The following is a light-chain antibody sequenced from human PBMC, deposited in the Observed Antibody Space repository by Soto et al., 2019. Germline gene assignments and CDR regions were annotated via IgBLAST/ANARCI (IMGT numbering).Light chain of an antibody. V-gene: IGKV4-1*01. CDR3: QQYYSTPFT. CDR2: WAS. CDR1: QSVLYSSNNENY. Sequence: DIVMTQSPDSLAVSLGERATINCKSSQSVLYSSNNENYLAWYQQKPGQPPKLLIYWASTRESGVPDRFSGSGSGTDFTLTSSSLQAEYVAVYYCQQYYSTPFTFGPGPKVDI. J-gene: IGKJ3*01.